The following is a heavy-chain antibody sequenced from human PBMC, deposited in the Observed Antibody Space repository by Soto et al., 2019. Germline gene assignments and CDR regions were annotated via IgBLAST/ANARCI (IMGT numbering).Heavy chain of an antibody. CDR2: IYYSGST. Sequence: PSDTLSLTCTVSGGSISSSSYYWICIRQPPGKGLEWIGSIYYSGSTYYSTSLKSRVTISVDTSKNQFSLKLSSVTAADTAVYYCARKNAGRWELPYNWFDPWGQGTLVTVSS. D-gene: IGHD1-26*01. J-gene: IGHJ5*02. CDR1: GGSISSSSYY. CDR3: ARKNAGRWELPYNWFDP. V-gene: IGHV4-39*01.